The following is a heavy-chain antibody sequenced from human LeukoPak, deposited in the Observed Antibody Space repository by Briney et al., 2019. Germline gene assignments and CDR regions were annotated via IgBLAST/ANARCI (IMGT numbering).Heavy chain of an antibody. CDR1: GFTFSSYG. D-gene: IGHD5-12*01. CDR2: IWYDGSNK. CDR3: ARSAGYIDY. V-gene: IGHV3-33*01. J-gene: IGHJ4*02. Sequence: GGSLRLSCAASGFTFSSYGMHWVRQAPGKGLEWVAVIWYDGSNKYYADSVKGRFTISRDNSKNTLYLQMSSLRAKDTAVYYCARSAGYIDYWGQGTLVTVSS.